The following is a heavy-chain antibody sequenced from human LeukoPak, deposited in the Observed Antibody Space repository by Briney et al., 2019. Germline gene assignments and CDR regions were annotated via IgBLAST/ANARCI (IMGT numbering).Heavy chain of an antibody. Sequence: PSETLSLTCTVSGGSISSYYWSWIRQPAGKGLEGIGRIYTSGSTNYNPSLKSRVTMSVDTSKNQFSLKLSSVTAADTAVYYCASSNMYSSTDAFDIWGQGTMVTVSS. V-gene: IGHV4-4*07. CDR1: GGSISSYY. CDR3: ASSNMYSSTDAFDI. CDR2: IYTSGST. J-gene: IGHJ3*02. D-gene: IGHD6-13*01.